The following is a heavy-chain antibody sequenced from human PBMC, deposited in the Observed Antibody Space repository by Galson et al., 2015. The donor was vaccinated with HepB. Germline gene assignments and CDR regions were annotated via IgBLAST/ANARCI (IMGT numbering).Heavy chain of an antibody. V-gene: IGHV3-11*03. CDR3: ARWSEFRYFDWLHHDAFDI. CDR2: ISSSSSYT. J-gene: IGHJ3*02. CDR1: GFTFSDYY. D-gene: IGHD3-9*01. Sequence: SLRLSCAASGFTFSDYYMSWIRQAPGKGLEWVSYISSSSSYTNYADSVKGRFTISRDNAKNSLYLQMNSLRAEDTAVYYCARWSEFRYFDWLHHDAFDIWGQGTMVTVSS.